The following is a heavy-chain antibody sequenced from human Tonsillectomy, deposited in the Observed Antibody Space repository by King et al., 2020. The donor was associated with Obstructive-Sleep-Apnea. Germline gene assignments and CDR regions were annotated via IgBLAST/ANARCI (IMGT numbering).Heavy chain of an antibody. V-gene: IGHV3-30*18. Sequence: VQLVESGGGVVQPGKSLRLSCAASGFIFSNYAMHWVRQAPGKGLEWVAVISFDGSNEYYADSVKDRFTISRDNSKNTHYLQMNTVKPEDTAVYYCAKDKTQKSLDVWGQGTMVTVSS. CDR2: ISFDGSNE. CDR3: AKDKTQKSLDV. CDR1: GFIFSNYA. J-gene: IGHJ3*01.